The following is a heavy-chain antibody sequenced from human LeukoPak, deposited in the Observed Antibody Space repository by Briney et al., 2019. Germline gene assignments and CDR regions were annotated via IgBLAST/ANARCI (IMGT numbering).Heavy chain of an antibody. CDR1: GFTFSSYA. Sequence: PGGSLRLSCAASGFTFSSYAMAWVRQAPGKGLEWVSTISGSGENTYFADSVKGRFTTSRDNSKNTLYLEMNSLRVADTAVYYCARDRGFYGAASYKEYFQHWGQGTLVSVSS. CDR2: ISGSGENT. CDR3: ARDRGFYGAASYKEYFQH. D-gene: IGHD3-10*01. J-gene: IGHJ1*01. V-gene: IGHV3-23*01.